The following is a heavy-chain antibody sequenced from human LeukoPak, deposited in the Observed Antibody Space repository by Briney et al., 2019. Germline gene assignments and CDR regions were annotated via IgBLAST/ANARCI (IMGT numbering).Heavy chain of an antibody. V-gene: IGHV3-53*01. J-gene: IGHJ6*03. CDR3: ARERPGMDYMDV. CDR2: IYSGGST. Sequence: PGGSLRLSCAASGFTVSSNYMSWVRQAPGKGLEWVSVIYSGGSTYYADSVKGRFTISRVNSKNTLYLQMNSLRAEDTAVYYCARERPGMDYMDVWGKGTTVTVSS. CDR1: GFTVSSNY.